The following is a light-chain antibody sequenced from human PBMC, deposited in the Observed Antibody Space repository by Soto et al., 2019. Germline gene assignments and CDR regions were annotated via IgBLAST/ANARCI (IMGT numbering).Light chain of an antibody. CDR2: EVS. CDR3: SSYTSSSTLV. J-gene: IGLJ1*01. Sequence: QSALTQPASVSGAPGQSITISCTGTSSDVGGYNYVSWYQQHPGNAPKLMIYEVSNRPSGVSNRFSGSKSGNTASLTISGLQDEDEADYYFSSYTSSSTLVFGTGTKLTVL. CDR1: SSDVGGYNY. V-gene: IGLV2-14*01.